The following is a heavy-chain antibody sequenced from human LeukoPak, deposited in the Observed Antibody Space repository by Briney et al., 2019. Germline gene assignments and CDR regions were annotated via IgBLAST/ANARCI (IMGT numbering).Heavy chain of an antibody. D-gene: IGHD6-6*01. V-gene: IGHV4-34*01. J-gene: IGHJ4*02. CDR3: ARGRRIAARFLDY. CDR2: INHSGST. Sequence: ASETLSLTCAVYGVSFSGYYWSWIRQPPGKGLEWIGEINHSGSTNYNPSLKSRVTISVDTSKNQFSLKLSSVTAADTAVYYCARGRRIAARFLDYWGQGTLVTVSS. CDR1: GVSFSGYY.